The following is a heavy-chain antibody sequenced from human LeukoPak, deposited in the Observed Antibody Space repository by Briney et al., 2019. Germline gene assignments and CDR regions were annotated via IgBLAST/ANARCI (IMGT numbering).Heavy chain of an antibody. V-gene: IGHV3-7*01. J-gene: IGHJ4*02. CDR3: AKAVGRGTRYPYYFDY. CDR1: GFTFRTYW. CDR2: IKQDGNEK. Sequence: GGSLRLSCAASGFTFRTYWMSWVRQAPGKGLEWVANIKQDGNEKYYVDSVKGRFAISRDNAKNSLYLQMNSLRAEDTAVYYCAKAVGRGTRYPYYFDYWGQGTLVTVSS. D-gene: IGHD3-10*01.